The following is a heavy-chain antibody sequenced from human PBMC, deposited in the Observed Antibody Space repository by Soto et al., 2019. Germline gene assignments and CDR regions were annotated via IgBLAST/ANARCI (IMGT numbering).Heavy chain of an antibody. Sequence: SGPTLVNPTQTLTLTCTCSGFSLSTSGMCVSWIRQPPGKALEGLARIDWDDDKYYSTSLKTRLTISKDTSKNQVVLTMTNVDPVDTATYYCARIPSIWISNSGYYSYYCMDVWGQGTTVTVSS. CDR3: ARIPSIWISNSGYYSYYCMDV. CDR1: GFSLSTSGMC. D-gene: IGHD1-1*01. J-gene: IGHJ6*02. V-gene: IGHV2-70*11. CDR2: IDWDDDK.